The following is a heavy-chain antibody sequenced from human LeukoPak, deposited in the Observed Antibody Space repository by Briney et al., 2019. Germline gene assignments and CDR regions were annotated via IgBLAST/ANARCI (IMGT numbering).Heavy chain of an antibody. V-gene: IGHV3-23*01. D-gene: IGHD3-16*02. CDR2: ISGSGGST. CDR1: GFTFSSYA. CDR3: AKVVKLQYNY. J-gene: IGHJ4*02. Sequence: PGGSLRLSCAASGFTFSSYAMSWVRQAPGKGLEWGSAISGSGGSTYYADSVKGRFTISRDNSKNTPYLQMNSLRAEDTAVYYCAKVVKLQYNYWGQGTLVTVSS.